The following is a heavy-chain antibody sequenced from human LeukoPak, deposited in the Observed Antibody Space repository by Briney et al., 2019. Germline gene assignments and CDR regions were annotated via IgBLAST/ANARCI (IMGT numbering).Heavy chain of an antibody. CDR3: ARDASYATRDLDY. CDR1: GYTFTSYG. D-gene: IGHD3-10*01. CDR2: ISAYNGNT. Sequence: GASVKVSCKTSGYTFTSYGISWVRQAPGQGLEWMGWISAYNGNTEYAQRFQGRVTMTTDTSTSTAYMELRSLRSDDTAVYYCARDASYATRDLDYWGQGTLVTVSS. J-gene: IGHJ4*02. V-gene: IGHV1-18*01.